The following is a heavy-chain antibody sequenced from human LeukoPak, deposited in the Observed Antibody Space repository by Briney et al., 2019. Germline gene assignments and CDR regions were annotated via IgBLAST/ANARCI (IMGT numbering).Heavy chain of an antibody. CDR1: GGSISSYY. D-gene: IGHD6-19*01. J-gene: IGHJ3*02. CDR3: ARDAAVAVAGVDAFDI. Sequence: SETLSLTCTVSGGSISSYYWSWIRQPAGKGLEWIGRIYTSGSTNYNPSLKSRVTMSVDTSKNQFSLKLSSVTAADTAVYYCARDAAVAVAGVDAFDIWGQGTMVTVSS. V-gene: IGHV4-4*07. CDR2: IYTSGST.